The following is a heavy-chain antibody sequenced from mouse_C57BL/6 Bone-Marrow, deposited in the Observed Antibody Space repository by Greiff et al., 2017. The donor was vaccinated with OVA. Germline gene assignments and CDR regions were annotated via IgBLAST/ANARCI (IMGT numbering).Heavy chain of an antibody. J-gene: IGHJ4*01. V-gene: IGHV1-81*01. Sequence: QVQLQQSGAELARPGASVKLSCKASGYTFTSYGISWVKQRTGQGLEWIGEIYPRSGNTYYNEKFKGKATLTADKSSSTAYMELRSLTSEDSAVYFCARSVYYTFDASDYWGQGTAVTVSS. D-gene: IGHD2-12*01. CDR1: GYTFTSYG. CDR2: IYPRSGNT. CDR3: ARSVYYTFDASDY.